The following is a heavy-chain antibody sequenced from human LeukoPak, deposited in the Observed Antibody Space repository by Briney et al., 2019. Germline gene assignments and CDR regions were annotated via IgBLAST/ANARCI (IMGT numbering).Heavy chain of an antibody. CDR3: ARDQPIAVAGTEGYYYYGMDV. D-gene: IGHD6-19*01. V-gene: IGHV6-1*01. Sequence: SQTLSLTCAISGDSVSSNSAAWNWIRQSPSRGLEWLGRTYYRSKWYSDYAVSVKSRITINPDTSKNQFSLQLNSVTPEDTAVYYCARDQPIAVAGTEGYYYYGMDVWGKGTTVTVSS. J-gene: IGHJ6*04. CDR2: TYYRSKWYS. CDR1: GDSVSSNSAA.